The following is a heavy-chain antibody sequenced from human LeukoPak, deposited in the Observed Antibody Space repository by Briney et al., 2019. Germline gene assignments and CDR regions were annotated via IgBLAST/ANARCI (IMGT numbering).Heavy chain of an antibody. CDR1: GFTFTEYW. Sequence: GESLKISCKGSGFTFTEYWIGWVRQVPGEGLEWMGIIYPPDPQTLYSPSFQGHVTISADKSITTLYLQWSSLKVSDTAMYYCAKRRRDQLLLGDWFDPWGQGTLVTVSS. D-gene: IGHD3-16*01. CDR2: IYPPDPQT. CDR3: AKRRRDQLLLGDWFDP. J-gene: IGHJ5*02. V-gene: IGHV5-51*01.